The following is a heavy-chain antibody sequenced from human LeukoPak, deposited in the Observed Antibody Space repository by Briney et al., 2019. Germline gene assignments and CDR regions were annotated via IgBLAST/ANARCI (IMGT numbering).Heavy chain of an antibody. CDR3: AIYLSAGNFDY. J-gene: IGHJ4*02. D-gene: IGHD6-13*01. CDR2: IYNSGST. V-gene: IGHV4-4*09. CDR1: GGSISSYY. Sequence: SGTLSLTCTVSGGSISSYYWSWIRQPPGKGLEWIGYIYNSGSTNYNPSLKSRVTISVDTSKNQFSLKLSSVTAADTAVYYCAIYLSAGNFDYWGQGTLVTVSS.